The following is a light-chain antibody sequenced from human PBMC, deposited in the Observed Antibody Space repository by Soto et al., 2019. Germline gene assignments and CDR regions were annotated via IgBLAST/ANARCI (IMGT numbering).Light chain of an antibody. Sequence: AIRMTQSPSSFSASTGDRVTITCRASQGISSYLAWYQQKPGKAPKLLIYAASTLQSGVPARFSGSGSGTDCTLTISCLQSEDFATYYCQQYYSYPLTVGGGTKVEIK. V-gene: IGKV1-8*01. CDR1: QGISSY. CDR3: QQYYSYPLT. CDR2: AAS. J-gene: IGKJ4*01.